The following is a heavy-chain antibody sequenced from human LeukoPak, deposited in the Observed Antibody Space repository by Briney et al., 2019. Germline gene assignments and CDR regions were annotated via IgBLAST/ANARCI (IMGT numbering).Heavy chain of an antibody. V-gene: IGHV4-31*03. CDR1: GGSISSGGYY. CDR2: IYYGGRT. CDR3: ARASYYDFWSGYYTRLLDYYYYMDV. Sequence: SETLSLTCTVSGGSISSGGYYWSWIRQHPGKGLEWIGYIYYGGRTYYNPSLKRRVTISVDTSKNQFSLKLSSVTAADTAVYYCARASYYDFWSGYYTRLLDYYYYMDVWGKGTTVTVSS. J-gene: IGHJ6*03. D-gene: IGHD3-3*01.